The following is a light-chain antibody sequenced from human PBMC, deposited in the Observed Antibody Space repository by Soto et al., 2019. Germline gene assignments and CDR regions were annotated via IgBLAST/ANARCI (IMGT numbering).Light chain of an antibody. CDR1: SSDVGNYNY. V-gene: IGLV2-8*01. CDR3: TSYAGSNTYV. CDR2: EVS. Sequence: QSVLTHPPSAAGSPGQSVTISCTGTSSDVGNYNYGSWYQQHPGRAPKLMIYEVSQRPSGVPDRFSGSKSGNTASLTVSGLQAEDEADYYCTSYAGSNTYVFGTGTKLTVL. J-gene: IGLJ1*01.